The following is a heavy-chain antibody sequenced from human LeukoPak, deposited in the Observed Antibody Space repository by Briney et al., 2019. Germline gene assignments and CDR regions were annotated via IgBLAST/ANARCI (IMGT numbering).Heavy chain of an antibody. D-gene: IGHD5-18*01. CDR1: GGSISSYY. CDR3: ARGSYSYGYPADY. Sequence: PSETLSLTCTVSGGSISSYYWSWIRQPPGKGLEWIGEINHSGSTNYNPSLKSRVTISVDTSKNQFSLKLSSVTAADTAVYYCARGSYSYGYPADYWGQGTLVTVSS. V-gene: IGHV4-34*01. CDR2: INHSGST. J-gene: IGHJ4*02.